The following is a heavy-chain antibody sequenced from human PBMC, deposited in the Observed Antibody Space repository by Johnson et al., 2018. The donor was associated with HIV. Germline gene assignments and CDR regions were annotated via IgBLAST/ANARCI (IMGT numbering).Heavy chain of an antibody. D-gene: IGHD6-13*01. Sequence: VQLVESGGGLVQPGGSLRLSCAASGFTFSSYDMHWVRQATGKGLEWVSAIGTAGDTYYPGSVKGRFTISRENAKNSLYLQRNSLRAGDTAVYYWAGVEGGSSSNAFDIWGQGTMVTVSS. J-gene: IGHJ3*02. V-gene: IGHV3-13*01. CDR1: GFTFSSYD. CDR2: IGTAGDT. CDR3: AGVEGGSSSNAFDI.